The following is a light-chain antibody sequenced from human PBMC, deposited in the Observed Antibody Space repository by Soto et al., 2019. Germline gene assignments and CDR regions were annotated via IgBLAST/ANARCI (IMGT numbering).Light chain of an antibody. CDR1: QGISSY. J-gene: IGKJ2*01. Sequence: AIRMTQSPSSFSASTGGRVTITCRASQGISSYLAWYQQKPGKAPKHLIYAASTLQSGVPSRFSGSRSGIDFTLTISCLQSEDFATHYCQQYYSYPSTFGQGTKLEI. V-gene: IGKV1-8*01. CDR2: AAS. CDR3: QQYYSYPST.